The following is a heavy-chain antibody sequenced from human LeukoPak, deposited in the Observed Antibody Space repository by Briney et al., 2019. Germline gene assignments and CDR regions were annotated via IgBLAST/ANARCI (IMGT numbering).Heavy chain of an antibody. Sequence: ASVKVSCKASGYTFTSSGISWVRQAPGQGLEWMGWISAYNGNTNYAQKLQGRVTMTTDTSTSTAYMELRSLRSDDTAVYYCARDFRDYDSSGYYYEIWFDPWGQGTLVTVSS. CDR2: ISAYNGNT. CDR3: ARDFRDYDSSGYYYEIWFDP. D-gene: IGHD3-22*01. J-gene: IGHJ5*02. V-gene: IGHV1-18*01. CDR1: GYTFTSSG.